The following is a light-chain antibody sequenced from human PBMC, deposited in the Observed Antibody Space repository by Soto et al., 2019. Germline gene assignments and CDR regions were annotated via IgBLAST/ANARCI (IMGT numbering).Light chain of an antibody. CDR1: SSAVGGYNY. CDR3: SSYAGSNSYV. Sequence: QSLLTQPPSASGSPGQSVTISFTGTSSAVGGYNYVSWYQQHPGKAPKLMIYEVSKRPSGVPDRFSGSKSGNTASLTVSGLQAEDEADYYCSSYAGSNSYVFGTGTKVTVL. V-gene: IGLV2-8*01. CDR2: EVS. J-gene: IGLJ1*01.